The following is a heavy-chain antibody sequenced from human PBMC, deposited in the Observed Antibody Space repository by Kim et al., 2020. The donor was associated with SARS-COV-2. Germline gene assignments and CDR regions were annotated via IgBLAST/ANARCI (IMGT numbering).Heavy chain of an antibody. D-gene: IGHD3-22*01. Sequence: GESLKISCKGSGYSLTSYWIGWVRQMPGKGLEWMGLIYPGDSDTRYSPSFQGKVTISADKSFSTAYLQWSSLKASDTAMYYCARPHDSSGYVYLGYWGQGTLVTVSS. CDR1: GYSLTSYW. CDR2: IYPGDSDT. J-gene: IGHJ4*02. CDR3: ARPHDSSGYVYLGY. V-gene: IGHV5-51*01.